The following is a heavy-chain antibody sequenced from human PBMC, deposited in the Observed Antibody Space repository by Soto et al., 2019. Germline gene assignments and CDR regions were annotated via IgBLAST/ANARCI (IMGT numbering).Heavy chain of an antibody. Sequence: GGSLRLSCAATGFIFSDYDMGWVRQAPGKGLEWVSVIWYDGSNKYYADSVRGRFTISRDNSKNTLYLQMNSLRAEDTAVYYCAKDTDCSTTSCPLDIWGQGTMVTVSS. J-gene: IGHJ3*02. V-gene: IGHV3-33*06. CDR1: GFIFSDYD. CDR2: IWYDGSNK. D-gene: IGHD2-2*01. CDR3: AKDTDCSTTSCPLDI.